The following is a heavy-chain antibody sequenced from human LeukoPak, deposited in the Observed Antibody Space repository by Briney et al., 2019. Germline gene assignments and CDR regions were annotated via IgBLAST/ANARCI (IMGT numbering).Heavy chain of an antibody. V-gene: IGHV3-66*01. CDR2: IYSGGTT. J-gene: IGHJ4*02. D-gene: IGHD4-17*01. CDR1: GFTVSNTY. CDR3: ARDLYDYGSY. Sequence: GGSLRLSCAASGFTVSNTYMSWVRQAPGKGLEWVSVIYSGGTTYYADSVKGRFTISRDNSKNTLYLQMNSLRTEDTPVYYCARDLYDYGSYWGQGTLVTVSS.